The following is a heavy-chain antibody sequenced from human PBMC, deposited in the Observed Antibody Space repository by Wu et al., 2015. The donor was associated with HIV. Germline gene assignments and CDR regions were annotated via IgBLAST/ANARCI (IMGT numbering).Heavy chain of an antibody. J-gene: IGHJ4*02. Sequence: QVQLVQSGAEVKKPGASVKVSCKTSGYHFNDFYIHWVRRAPGQGLEWMGWINPDSGVTNYAQKFQGRVTMTTDTPISAAYMELSRLESDDTAMYYCARDQNFGSGIVRGPPYNLDSWGQGTLVTVSS. CDR1: GYHFNDFY. D-gene: IGHD3-10*01. CDR2: INPDSGVT. CDR3: ARDQNFGSGIVRGPPYNLDS. V-gene: IGHV1-2*02.